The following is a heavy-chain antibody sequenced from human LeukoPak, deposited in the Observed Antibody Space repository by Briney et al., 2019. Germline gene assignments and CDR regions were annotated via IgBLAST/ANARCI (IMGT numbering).Heavy chain of an antibody. CDR3: GGSSGWARYFDY. J-gene: IGHJ4*02. Sequence: GVSLTLLCAASGDYWMSWVRQAPGRGLEWVANINKDGSEKYYVDSVKGRFTLSSDNDKKSLYHQMNSLRAEDTSVQCCGGSSGWARYFDYWGQGTLVTVSS. CDR2: INKDGSEK. CDR1: GDYW. V-gene: IGHV3-7*02. D-gene: IGHD6-19*01.